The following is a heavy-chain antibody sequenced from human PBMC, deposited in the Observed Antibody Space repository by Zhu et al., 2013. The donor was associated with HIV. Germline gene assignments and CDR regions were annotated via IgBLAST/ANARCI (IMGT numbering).Heavy chain of an antibody. D-gene: IGHD3-10*01. J-gene: IGHJ6*03. CDR3: ARGPRGARRSSYYYYMDV. V-gene: IGHV1-2*02. Sequence: QVQLAQSGAEVKKPGASVKVSCKASGYTFTGYYMHWVRQAPGQGLEWMGWINPNSGGTNYAQKFQGRVTMTRDTSISTAYMDLSRLRSDDTAVYYCARGPRGARRSSYYYYMDVWGKGTTGHRLL. CDR2: INPNSGGT. CDR1: GYTFTGYY.